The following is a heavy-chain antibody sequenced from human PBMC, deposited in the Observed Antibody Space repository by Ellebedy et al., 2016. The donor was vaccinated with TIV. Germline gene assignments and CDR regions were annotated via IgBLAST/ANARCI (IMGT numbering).Heavy chain of an antibody. V-gene: IGHV1-69*13. CDR3: ARSNESDQLQLMANYYYYGMDV. CDR2: IIPIFGTA. CDR1: GGTFSSYA. J-gene: IGHJ6*02. Sequence: SVKVSXKASGGTFSSYAISWVRQAPGQGLEWMGGIIPIFGTANYAQKFQGRVTITADESTSTAYMELSSLRSEDTAVYYCARSNESDQLQLMANYYYYGMDVWGQGTTVTVSS. D-gene: IGHD2-2*01.